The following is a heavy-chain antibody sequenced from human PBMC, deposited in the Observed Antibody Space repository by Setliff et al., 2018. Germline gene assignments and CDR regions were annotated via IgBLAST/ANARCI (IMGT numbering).Heavy chain of an antibody. J-gene: IGHJ5*02. Sequence: GGSLRLSCAASGFTFSTYSFNWVRQAPGKGLEWVSAISSTSTYIYYADSVKGRFTISRDNAKNSLYLQVNSLRAEDTAVYYCASNPRKGRSGGYYYDDPWGQGTLVTVSS. CDR3: ASNPRKGRSGGYYYDDP. V-gene: IGHV3-21*01. D-gene: IGHD3-22*01. CDR1: GFTFSTYS. CDR2: ISSTSTYI.